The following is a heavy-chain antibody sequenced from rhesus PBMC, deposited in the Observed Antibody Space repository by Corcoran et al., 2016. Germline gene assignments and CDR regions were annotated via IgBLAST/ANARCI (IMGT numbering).Heavy chain of an antibody. J-gene: IGHJ4*01. V-gene: IGHV4-160*01. CDR1: GGSISSNY. Sequence: QVQLQQWGEGLVKPSETLSLTCAVYGGSISSNYWSWIRQPPGKGLEWIGRIRSGGSTNYNPSLKSRVAISIDTSKNPFSLKLSSVTAADTAVYYCASSPSGSWDYFDHWGQGVLVTVSS. D-gene: IGHD6-25*01. CDR3: ASSPSGSWDYFDH. CDR2: IRSGGST.